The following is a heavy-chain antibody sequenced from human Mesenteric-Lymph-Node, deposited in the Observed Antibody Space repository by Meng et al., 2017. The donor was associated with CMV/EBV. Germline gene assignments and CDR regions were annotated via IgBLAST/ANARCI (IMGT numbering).Heavy chain of an antibody. D-gene: IGHD3-10*01. CDR1: FSSYA. V-gene: IGHV1-69*06. Sequence: FSSYAISWVRQAPGQGLEWMGGIIPIFGTANYAQKFQGRVTITADKSTSTAYMELSSLRSEDTAVYYCARCTMVRGVADPRGAFDIWGQGTMVTVSS. CDR2: IIPIFGTA. CDR3: ARCTMVRGVADPRGAFDI. J-gene: IGHJ3*02.